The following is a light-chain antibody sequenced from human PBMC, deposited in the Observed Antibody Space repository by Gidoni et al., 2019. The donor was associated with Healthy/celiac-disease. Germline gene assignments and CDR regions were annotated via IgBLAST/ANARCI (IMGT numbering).Light chain of an antibody. CDR2: WAS. V-gene: IGKV4-1*01. CDR3: QQYYSTPWT. CDR1: QSVLYSSNNKNY. J-gene: IGKJ1*01. Sequence: DIVITQSPDSLSVSLGERATINCKSSQSVLYSSNNKNYLAGYQQKPGQPPKLLIYWASTREAGVPDRFSGSGSGTDFTLTISSLQAEDVAVYYCQQYYSTPWTFGQGTKVEIK.